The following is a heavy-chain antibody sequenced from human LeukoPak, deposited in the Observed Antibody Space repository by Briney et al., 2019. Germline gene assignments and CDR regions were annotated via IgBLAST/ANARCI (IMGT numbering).Heavy chain of an antibody. CDR2: VYTSGST. V-gene: IGHV4-61*02. D-gene: IGHD3-22*01. CDR1: GGSISSGSYY. CDR3: AREKIGYYDGSGRGWFDP. Sequence: SETLSLTCTVSGGSISSGSYYWSWIRQPAGKGLEWIGRVYTSGSTNYNPSLKSRVTISVDTSKKQFSLKLSSVTAADTAVYYCAREKIGYYDGSGRGWFDPWGQGTLVTVSS. J-gene: IGHJ5*02.